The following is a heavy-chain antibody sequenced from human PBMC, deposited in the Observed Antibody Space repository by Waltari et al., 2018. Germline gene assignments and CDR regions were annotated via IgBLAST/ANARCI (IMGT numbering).Heavy chain of an antibody. V-gene: IGHV3-21*01. Sequence: QRVDSGGGMVKRGGFLGLACAPPGLMFSCYVRHWVLQAPGKRLEWVSSISNSGAFVYYGDSVKGRFTISRDNAKNSLSLQMNNLRVEDTAVYYCTRGVRLEAAWVSYNWFDTWGQGTLVTVSS. J-gene: IGHJ5*02. CDR2: ISNSGAFV. CDR1: GLMFSCYV. D-gene: IGHD3-16*01. CDR3: TRGVRLEAAWVSYNWFDT.